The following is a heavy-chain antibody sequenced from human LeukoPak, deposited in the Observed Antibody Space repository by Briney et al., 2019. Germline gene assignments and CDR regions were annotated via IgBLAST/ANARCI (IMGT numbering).Heavy chain of an antibody. V-gene: IGHV3-21*01. CDR3: ARPYSGTFLAAGAFDI. CDR2: ISSSSSYI. CDR1: GFTFSSYS. Sequence: GGSLRLSCAASGFTFSSYSMNWVRQAPGKGLEWVSSISSSSSYIYYADSVKGRFTISRDNAKNSLYLQMNSLRAEDTAVYYCARPYSGTFLAAGAFDIWGQGTMVTVSS. D-gene: IGHD1-26*01. J-gene: IGHJ3*02.